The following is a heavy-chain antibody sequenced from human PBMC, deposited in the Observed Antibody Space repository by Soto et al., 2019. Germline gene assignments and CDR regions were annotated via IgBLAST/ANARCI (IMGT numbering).Heavy chain of an antibody. Sequence: SETLSLTCTVSGGSINSSDYFWTWIRQSRGKGLXWXGXXXYXGXXXSXXXXKSRLIMSIDTSKNQFSLRLTSVTAADSAVYYCAREPFLPRARHDYWGQGALVTVS. J-gene: IGHJ4*02. CDR2: XXYXGXX. CDR1: GGSINSSDYF. V-gene: IGHV4-30-4*01. D-gene: IGHD3-16*01. CDR3: AREPFLPRARHDY.